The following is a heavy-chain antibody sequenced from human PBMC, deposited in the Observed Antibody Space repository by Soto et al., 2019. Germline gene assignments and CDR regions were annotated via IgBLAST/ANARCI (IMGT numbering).Heavy chain of an antibody. CDR2: INPSGGST. Sequence: QVQLVQSGAEVKKPGASVKVSCKASGYTFTSYYMHWVRQAPGQGLEWMGIINPSGGSTSYAQKFQGRVTMTRDTSASTVYMELSSLRSEDTAVYYCARDQYYYDSSGADNWFDPWGQGTLVTVSS. J-gene: IGHJ5*02. V-gene: IGHV1-46*01. CDR1: GYTFTSYY. CDR3: ARDQYYYDSSGADNWFDP. D-gene: IGHD3-22*01.